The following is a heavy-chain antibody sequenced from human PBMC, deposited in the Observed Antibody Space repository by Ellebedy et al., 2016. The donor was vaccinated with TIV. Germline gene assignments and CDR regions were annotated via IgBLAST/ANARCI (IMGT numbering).Heavy chain of an antibody. CDR3: ARDNYYGSGKFFYYYGMDV. CDR1: GGTFSSYA. Sequence: AASVKVSCKASGGTFSSYAISWVRQAPGQGLEWMGGIIPIFGTANYAQKFQGRVPITADESTSTAYMELSSLRSEDTAVYYCARDNYYGSGKFFYYYGMDVWGQGTTVTVSS. D-gene: IGHD3-10*01. J-gene: IGHJ6*02. V-gene: IGHV1-69*13. CDR2: IIPIFGTA.